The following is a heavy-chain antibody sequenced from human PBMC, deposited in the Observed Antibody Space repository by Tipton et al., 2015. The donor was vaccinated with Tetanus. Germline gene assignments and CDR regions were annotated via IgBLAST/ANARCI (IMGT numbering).Heavy chain of an antibody. CDR2: IHYSGST. CDR3: ARRDYSDSSVDN. CDR1: GGSMSSYY. J-gene: IGHJ4*02. D-gene: IGHD3-22*01. V-gene: IGHV4-59*08. Sequence: TLSLTCTVSGGSMSSYYWSWIRQPPGKGLEWIGYIHYSGSTYYNPSLKSRVTIYEDTSKKQFSLRLSSVTAADTAVYYCARRDYSDSSVDNWGQGTLVTVSS.